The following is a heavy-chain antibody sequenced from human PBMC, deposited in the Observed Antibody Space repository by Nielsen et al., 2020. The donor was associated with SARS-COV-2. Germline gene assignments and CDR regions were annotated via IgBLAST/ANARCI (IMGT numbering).Heavy chain of an antibody. CDR2: INPSDGST. D-gene: IGHD1-26*01. J-gene: IGHJ4*02. CDR1: GDTLSSHG. V-gene: IGHV1-46*01. Sequence: ASVKVSCKASGDTLSSHGLFWVRQAPGQGLEWMGIINPSDGSTMYAQKFQGRVTMTRDTSTSTVYMEVSSLRSEDTALFYCARGTDTRVVGSTFGYFDFWGQGTLVTVSS. CDR3: ARGTDTRVVGSTFGYFDF.